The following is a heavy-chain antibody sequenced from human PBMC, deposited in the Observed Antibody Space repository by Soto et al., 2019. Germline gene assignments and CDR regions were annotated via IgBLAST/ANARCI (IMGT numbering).Heavy chain of an antibody. CDR1: GDSINSDKYY. Sequence: SETLSLTCSVSGDSINSDKYYWGWIRQPPGKGLEWIGYIYYSGSTYYNPSLKSRVTISVDTSKNQFSLKLGSVTAADTAVYYCAREGLYYGDLRWGQGTLVTVSS. J-gene: IGHJ4*02. CDR3: AREGLYYGDLR. CDR2: IYYSGST. V-gene: IGHV4-30-4*08. D-gene: IGHD3-10*01.